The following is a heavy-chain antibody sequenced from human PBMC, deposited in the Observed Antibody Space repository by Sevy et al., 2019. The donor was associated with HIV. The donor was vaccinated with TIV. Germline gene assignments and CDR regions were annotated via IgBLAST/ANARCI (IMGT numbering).Heavy chain of an antibody. CDR1: GYTFTGYY. CDR3: ARDSKEGVVEVAAIYYYYSMDV. V-gene: IGHV1-2*02. D-gene: IGHD2-15*01. Sequence: ASVKVSCKASGYTFTGYYMHWVRQAPGQGLEWMGWINPNSGGTNYAQKFQGRVTMTRETSISTAYMELSRLRSDDTAVYYCARDSKEGVVEVAAIYYYYSMDVWGKGTKVTVSS. CDR2: INPNSGGT. J-gene: IGHJ6*03.